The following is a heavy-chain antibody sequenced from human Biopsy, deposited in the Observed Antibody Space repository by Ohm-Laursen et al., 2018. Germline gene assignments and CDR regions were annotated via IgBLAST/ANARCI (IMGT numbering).Heavy chain of an antibody. CDR3: ARNTGWYGDLYYFDY. CDR1: GYSFTSYY. J-gene: IGHJ4*02. CDR2: IDPSGSTT. V-gene: IGHV1-46*01. Sequence: ASATASCTASGYSFTSYYMHSVRQAPRPGLEWMGMIDPSGSTTSYPQIFQGRVTMTRDTSKSTVYMELSSLRSADTAVYFCARNTGWYGDLYYFDYWGQGTLVTVSS. D-gene: IGHD6-19*01.